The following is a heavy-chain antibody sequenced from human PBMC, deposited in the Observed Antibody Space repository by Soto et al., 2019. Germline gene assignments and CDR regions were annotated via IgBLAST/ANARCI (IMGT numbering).Heavy chain of an antibody. V-gene: IGHV1-69*12. CDR1: GGTFSSYA. CDR2: IIPIFGTA. CDR3: ARDRSSVGTAIVTLHAFDI. Sequence: QVQLVQSGAEVKKPGSSVKVSCKASGGTFSSYAISWVRQAPGQGLEWMGGIIPIFGTANYAQKFQGRVTITADESTSTAYMELSSLRSEDTAVYYCARDRSSVGTAIVTLHAFDIWGQGTMVTVSS. J-gene: IGHJ3*02. D-gene: IGHD5-18*01.